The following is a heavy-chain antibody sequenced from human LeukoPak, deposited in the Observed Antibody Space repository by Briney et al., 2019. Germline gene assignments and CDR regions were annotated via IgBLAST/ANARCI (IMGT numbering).Heavy chain of an antibody. CDR3: AKSEGYNWALYFDY. CDR2: ISGSGGST. D-gene: IGHD1-1*01. CDR1: GFTFSSYA. Sequence: HSGGSLRLSCAASGFTFSSYAMSWVRQAPGKGLEWVSAISGSGGSTYYADSVKGRFTISRDNSKNTLYLQMNSLRAEDTAVYYCAKSEGYNWALYFDYWGQGTLVTVSS. J-gene: IGHJ4*02. V-gene: IGHV3-23*01.